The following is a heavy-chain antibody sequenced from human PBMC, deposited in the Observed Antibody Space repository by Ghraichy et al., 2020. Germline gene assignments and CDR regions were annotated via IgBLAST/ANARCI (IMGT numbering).Heavy chain of an antibody. J-gene: IGHJ5*02. D-gene: IGHD3-9*01. CDR3: ARDKDDILTGYEFDP. V-gene: IGHV1-18*04. Sequence: ASGKVSCKASGYTFRSYGISWVRQAPGKGLEWMGWISPYNGNTDYAQKFQGRVIMTTDTVTTTAYMELRSLRSNDTAVYYCARDKDDILTGYEFDPWGQGTQVTVSS. CDR1: GYTFRSYG. CDR2: ISPYNGNT.